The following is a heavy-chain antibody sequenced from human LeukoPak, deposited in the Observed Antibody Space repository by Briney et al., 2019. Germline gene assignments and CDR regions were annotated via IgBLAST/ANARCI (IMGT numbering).Heavy chain of an antibody. V-gene: IGHV3-21*01. D-gene: IGHD1-26*01. CDR2: ISSSSSYI. CDR1: GFTFSSYS. Sequence: GGSLRLSCAASGFTFSSYSMNWVRQAPGKGLEWVSSISSSSSYIYYANSVKGRFTISRDNAKNSLYLQMNSLRAEDTAVYYCARDGGGELLTSFDYWGQGTLVTVSS. CDR3: ARDGGGELLTSFDY. J-gene: IGHJ4*02.